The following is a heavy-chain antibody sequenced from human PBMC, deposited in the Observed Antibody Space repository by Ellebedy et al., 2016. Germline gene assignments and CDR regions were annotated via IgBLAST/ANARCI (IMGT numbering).Heavy chain of an antibody. V-gene: IGHV3-30-3*01. D-gene: IGHD5-12*01. CDR2: ISYDGSNK. J-gene: IGHJ4*02. Sequence: GESLKISCAASEFIFSNYAMHWVRQAPGKGLEWVAVISYDGSNKHLADSVKGRFTISRDNSRNTAYLQMNSLRPEDTAVYYCARETRGYQGIFDYWGQGTLVIVSS. CDR3: ARETRGYQGIFDY. CDR1: EFIFSNYA.